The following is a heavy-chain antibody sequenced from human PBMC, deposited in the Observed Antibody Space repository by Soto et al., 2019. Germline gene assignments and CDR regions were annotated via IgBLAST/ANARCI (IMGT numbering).Heavy chain of an antibody. D-gene: IGHD3-22*01. J-gene: IGHJ4*02. CDR3: ARGLYYYDTGGYY. CDR1: GFTFSSYS. CDR2: ISSSSSTI. Sequence: EVQLVESGGGLVQPGGSLRLSCAASGFTFSSYSMNWVRQAPGKGLEWVSYISSSSSTIYYADSVKGRFTISRDNAKNSLYLQMSSLRAEDTAVYYCARGLYYYDTGGYYWGQGTLVTVSS. V-gene: IGHV3-48*01.